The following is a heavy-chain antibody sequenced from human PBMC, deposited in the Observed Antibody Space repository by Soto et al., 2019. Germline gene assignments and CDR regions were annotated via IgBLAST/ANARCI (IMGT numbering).Heavy chain of an antibody. Sequence: PSETLSLTCTVSGGSISSYYWSWIRQPAGKGLEWIGRIYTSGSTNYNPSLKSRVTMSVDTSKNQFSLKLSSVTAADTAVYYCARVRTYYYDSSGYYNWFDPWGQGTLVTVSS. D-gene: IGHD3-22*01. J-gene: IGHJ5*02. CDR3: ARVRTYYYDSSGYYNWFDP. CDR2: IYTSGST. CDR1: GGSISSYY. V-gene: IGHV4-4*07.